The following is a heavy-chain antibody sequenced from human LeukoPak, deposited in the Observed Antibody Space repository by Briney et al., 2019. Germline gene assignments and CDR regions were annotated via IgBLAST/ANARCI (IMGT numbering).Heavy chain of an antibody. J-gene: IGHJ4*02. V-gene: IGHV4-4*07. CDR2: IYTSGST. D-gene: IGHD3-22*01. CDR3: ARELYYYDSSGYYPDY. CDR1: GGSISSYY. Sequence: SETLSLTCTVSGGSISSYYWSWIRQPAGKGLEWIGRIYTSGSTNYNPSPKSRVTMSVDTSKNQFSLKLSSVTAADTAVYYCARELYYYDSSGYYPDYWGQGTLVTVSS.